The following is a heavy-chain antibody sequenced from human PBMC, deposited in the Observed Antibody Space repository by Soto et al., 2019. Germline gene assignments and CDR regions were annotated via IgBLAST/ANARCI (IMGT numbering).Heavy chain of an antibody. CDR2: IIPILGIA. V-gene: IGHV1-69*04. J-gene: IGHJ6*03. D-gene: IGHD1-26*01. Sequence: GASVKVSCKASGGTFSSYTISWVRQAPGQGLEWMGRIIPILGIANYAQKFQGRVTITADKSTSTAYMELSSLRSEDTAVYYCAREASEDADYYYYYMDVWGKGTTVTVSS. CDR3: AREASEDADYYYYYMDV. CDR1: GGTFSSYT.